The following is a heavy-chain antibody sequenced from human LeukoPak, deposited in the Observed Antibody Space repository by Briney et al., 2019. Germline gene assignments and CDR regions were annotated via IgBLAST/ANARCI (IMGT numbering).Heavy chain of an antibody. CDR2: IIPIFATA. Sequence: ASVKVSCKASGGTFSNYAISWVRQAPGHGLEWMGGIIPIFATAKYVQKFQGRVKITADESTSTAYMELSSLRSEDTAIYYCASPVKYYDTWSGYPPFDYWGQGTLVTVSS. J-gene: IGHJ4*02. D-gene: IGHD3-3*01. CDR1: GGTFSNYA. CDR3: ASPVKYYDTWSGYPPFDY. V-gene: IGHV1-69*13.